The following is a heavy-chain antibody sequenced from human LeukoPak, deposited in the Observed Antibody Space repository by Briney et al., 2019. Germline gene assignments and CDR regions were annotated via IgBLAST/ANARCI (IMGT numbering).Heavy chain of an antibody. D-gene: IGHD3-10*01. V-gene: IGHV3-30*02. CDR1: GFTFSTYG. Sequence: GGSLTLSCAASGFTFSTYGTHWVRQPPGRGLEWVAFIRYDGSNKYYADSVEPRSTISRDNYKNTLYLQMNSLRAEDTSVYYCAKDGFDGYWYFDLWGRGTLVTVSS. CDR2: IRYDGSNK. J-gene: IGHJ2*01. CDR3: AKDGFDGYWYFDL.